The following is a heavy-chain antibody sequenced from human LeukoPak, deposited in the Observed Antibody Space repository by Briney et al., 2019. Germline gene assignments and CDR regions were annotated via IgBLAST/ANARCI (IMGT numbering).Heavy chain of an antibody. CDR2: IRYDGSNK. CDR3: AKDGGEGAVARYYFDY. J-gene: IGHJ4*02. CDR1: GFTFSCYG. V-gene: IGHV3-30*02. Sequence: PGGSLRLSCAASGFTFSCYGMHWVRQAPGKGLEWVAFIRYDGSNKYYADSVKGRFTISRDNTKNTLYLQMNSLRAEDTAVYYCAKDGGEGAVARYYFDYWGQGTVVTVSS. D-gene: IGHD6-19*01.